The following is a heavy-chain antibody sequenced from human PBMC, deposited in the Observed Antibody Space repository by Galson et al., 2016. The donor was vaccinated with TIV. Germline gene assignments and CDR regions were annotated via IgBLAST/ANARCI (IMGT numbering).Heavy chain of an antibody. D-gene: IGHD6-13*01. CDR1: GFTFSNAW. Sequence: SLRLSCAASGFTFSNAWMSWVRQAPGKGLEWVGRIKSKTDGGTTDYAAPVKGRFTISRDDSKNTLYLQMNSLKTEYTAVYYCTTARIAAAGWYYYGMDVWGQGTTVTVSS. CDR2: IKSKTDGGTT. J-gene: IGHJ6*02. CDR3: TTARIAAAGWYYYGMDV. V-gene: IGHV3-15*01.